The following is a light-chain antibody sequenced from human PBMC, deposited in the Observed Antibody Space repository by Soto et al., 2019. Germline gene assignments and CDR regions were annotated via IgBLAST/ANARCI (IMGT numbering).Light chain of an antibody. V-gene: IGLV1-47*01. J-gene: IGLJ3*02. CDR1: SSNIGSNY. CDR3: AAWDDSPSGWV. CDR2: RNN. Sequence: QSVLTQPPLASGTPGQRVTISCSGSSSNIGSNYVYWYQQLPGTAPKLLIYRNNQRPSGVPDRFSGSKSGTSASLAISGLRSEDEADYYCAAWDDSPSGWVFGGGTKLTVL.